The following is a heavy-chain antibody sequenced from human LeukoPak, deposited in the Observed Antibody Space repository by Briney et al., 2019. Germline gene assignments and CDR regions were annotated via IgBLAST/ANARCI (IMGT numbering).Heavy chain of an antibody. CDR3: ARALEYYDILTGYYPSMAYYGMDV. Sequence: GSLRLSCAASGFTFSSYSMNWVRQAPGKGLEWVSSISSSSSYIYYADSVKGRFTISRDNAKNSLYLQMNSLRAEDTAVYYCARALEYYDILTGYYPSMAYYGMDVWGQGTTVTVSS. D-gene: IGHD3-9*01. CDR1: GFTFSSYS. V-gene: IGHV3-21*01. J-gene: IGHJ6*02. CDR2: ISSSSSYI.